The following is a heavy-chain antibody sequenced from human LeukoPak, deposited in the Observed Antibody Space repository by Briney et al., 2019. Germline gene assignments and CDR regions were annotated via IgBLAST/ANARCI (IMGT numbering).Heavy chain of an antibody. V-gene: IGHV3-53*01. CDR2: IHSSGAT. J-gene: IGHJ4*02. CDR1: GFTGSNNY. Sequence: GGSLRLSCAASGFTGSNNYVSWVRQAPGMGLEWVSAIHSSGATCYADSVKGRFTISRDNSKNTVYLQMNSLRPEDTAVYYCARNSVAGTGNYWGQGTLVTVSS. D-gene: IGHD6-19*01. CDR3: ARNSVAGTGNY.